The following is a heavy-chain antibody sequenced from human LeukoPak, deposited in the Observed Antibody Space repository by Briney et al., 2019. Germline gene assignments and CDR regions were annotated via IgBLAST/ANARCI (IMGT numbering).Heavy chain of an antibody. J-gene: IGHJ3*02. Sequence: GGSLRLSCAASGFTFSSYAMSWVRQAPGKGLEWVSAISGSGGSTYYADSVKGRFTISRDNSKNTLYLQMNSLRAEDTAVYYCARDGRLELAPGIWGQGTMVTVSS. CDR1: GFTFSSYA. V-gene: IGHV3-23*01. D-gene: IGHD3-3*01. CDR2: ISGSGGST. CDR3: ARDGRLELAPGI.